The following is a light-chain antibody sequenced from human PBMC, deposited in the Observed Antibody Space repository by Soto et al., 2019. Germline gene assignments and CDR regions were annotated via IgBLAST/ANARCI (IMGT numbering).Light chain of an antibody. CDR3: QQYNSYSGT. CDR2: KAS. V-gene: IGKV1-5*03. CDR1: QSISSW. Sequence: DIQMTQSPSTLSASVGDRVTITCRASQSISSWLAWYQQKPGKAPKLLIYKASSLESGVPSRFSGSGSGTEFTLAISSLQPDDVATYYSQQYNSYSGTFGQGTKVEIK. J-gene: IGKJ1*01.